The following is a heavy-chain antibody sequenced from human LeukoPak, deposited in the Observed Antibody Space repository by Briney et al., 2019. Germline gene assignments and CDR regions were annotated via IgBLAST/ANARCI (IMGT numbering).Heavy chain of an antibody. D-gene: IGHD5-12*01. Sequence: SETLSLTCTVSGDSIITYYWSGIRQPPGKGLEWIGYVYYMGSTNYTPSLKSRVTISVDKSRNQFSLTLSSVTAADTAVYYCARHSRGYDSEFGYWGQGALVTVSS. V-gene: IGHV4-59*08. CDR2: VYYMGST. J-gene: IGHJ4*02. CDR1: GDSIITYY. CDR3: ARHSRGYDSEFGY.